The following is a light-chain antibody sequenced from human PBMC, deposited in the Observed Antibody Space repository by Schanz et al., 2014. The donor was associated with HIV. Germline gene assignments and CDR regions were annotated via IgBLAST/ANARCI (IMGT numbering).Light chain of an antibody. J-gene: IGKJ1*01. CDR2: KAS. V-gene: IGKV1-5*03. CDR3: QQYAVSSWT. Sequence: DIQLTQSPSPLSASVGDEVTITCRASHYISVWLAWYQKKPGQAPKLLIYKASSLESGVPSRFSGSGSGTEFTLTISSLQPDDFATYYCQQYAVSSWTFGLGTRV. CDR1: HYISVW.